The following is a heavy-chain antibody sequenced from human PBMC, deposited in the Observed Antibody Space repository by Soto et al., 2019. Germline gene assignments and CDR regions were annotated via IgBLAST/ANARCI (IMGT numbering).Heavy chain of an antibody. CDR2: IYSGGST. V-gene: IGHV3-53*01. CDR3: AREYSSSPRENWFDP. CDR1: GFTVSSNY. Sequence: GGSLRLSCAASGFTVSSNYMSWVRQAPGKGLEWVSVIYSGGSTYYADCVKGRFTISRDNSKNTLYLQMNSLRAEDTAVYYCAREYSSSPRENWFDPWGQGTLVTVSS. J-gene: IGHJ5*02. D-gene: IGHD6-6*01.